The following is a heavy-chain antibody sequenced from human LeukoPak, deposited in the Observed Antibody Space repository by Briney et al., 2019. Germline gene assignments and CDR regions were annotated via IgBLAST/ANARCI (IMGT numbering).Heavy chain of an antibody. CDR2: IHYSGNT. Sequence: SETLSLTCAVSGGSSRSGDYFWSWIRQPPGKGLEWIGHIHYSGNTYYNPSLKSRVSISVDTSKNQFSLKLSSVTAADTAVYYCARIFPSSTWFLDYFDYWGQGTLVTVSS. CDR1: GGSSRSGDYF. CDR3: ARIFPSSTWFLDYFDY. D-gene: IGHD6-13*01. J-gene: IGHJ4*02. V-gene: IGHV4-30-4*01.